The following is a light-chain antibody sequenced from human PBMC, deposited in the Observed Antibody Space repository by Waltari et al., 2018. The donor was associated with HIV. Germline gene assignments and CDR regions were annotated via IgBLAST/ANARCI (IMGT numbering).Light chain of an antibody. CDR2: EVS. CDR1: SREVGGYNY. Sequence: QSALTQPASVSGSPGQSITISCTGTSREVGGYNYVTWYQQHPGKAPKLMIYEVSNRPSGVSNRFSGSKSGNTASLTISGLQAEDEADYYCSSYTSSSVVFGGGTKLTVL. J-gene: IGLJ2*01. V-gene: IGLV2-14*01. CDR3: SSYTSSSVV.